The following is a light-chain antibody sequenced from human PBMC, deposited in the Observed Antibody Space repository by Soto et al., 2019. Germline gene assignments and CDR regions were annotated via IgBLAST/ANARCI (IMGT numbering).Light chain of an antibody. V-gene: IGLV2-14*01. CDR2: DVS. CDR3: SSYTSSSTLV. CDR1: SSDVGGYNY. Sequence: QSALTQPASVSGSPGQSITISCTGTSSDVGGYNYDSWYQQHPGKAPKLMIYDVSNRPSGVSNRFSGSKSGNTASLTISGLQAEDVADYYCSSYTSSSTLVFGGGTKLTVL. J-gene: IGLJ3*02.